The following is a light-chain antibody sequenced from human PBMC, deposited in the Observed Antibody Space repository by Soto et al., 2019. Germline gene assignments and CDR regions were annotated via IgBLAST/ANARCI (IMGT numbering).Light chain of an antibody. J-gene: IGKJ3*01. CDR2: GAS. Sequence: EIMMTQSPATLSVSPGERATLSCRASQSVSSNLAWYQQKPGQAPRLLISGASSRATGIPDRFRGSGSGTDFTLTISRLAPEDFAVYYCQQYGSIPFTFGPGTKVDI. CDR1: QSVSSN. CDR3: QQYGSIPFT. V-gene: IGKV3-20*01.